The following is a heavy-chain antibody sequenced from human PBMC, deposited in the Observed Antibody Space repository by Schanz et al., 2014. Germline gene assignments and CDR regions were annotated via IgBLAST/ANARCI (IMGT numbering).Heavy chain of an antibody. D-gene: IGHD5-12*01. CDR1: GGSISSGGYY. CDR2: IYYSGST. CDR3: ARVLPGGGGAGGGYKWFDP. J-gene: IGHJ5*02. V-gene: IGHV4-31*03. Sequence: QVQLQESGPGLVKPSQTLSLTCTVSGGSISSGGYYWSWIRQHPGKGLEWIGYIYYSGSTYYNPSLKSRVTISVDTSKNQFSLKLSSVTAADTAVYYCARVLPGGGGAGGGYKWFDPWGQGILVTVSS.